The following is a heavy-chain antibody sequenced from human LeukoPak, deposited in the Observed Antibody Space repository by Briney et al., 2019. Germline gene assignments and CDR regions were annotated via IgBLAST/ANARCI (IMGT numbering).Heavy chain of an antibody. CDR1: GFTFSSYA. D-gene: IGHD3-22*01. CDR3: AKDGTYDSSGHHFDY. V-gene: IGHV3-23*01. CDR2: TSGSGGST. Sequence: GGSLRLSCAASGFTFSSYAMSWVRQAPGKGLEWVSATSGSGGSTYYADSVKGRFTISRDNSKNAVYLQMNSLGVEDTALYYCAKDGTYDSSGHHFDYWGQGTLVTVSS. J-gene: IGHJ4*02.